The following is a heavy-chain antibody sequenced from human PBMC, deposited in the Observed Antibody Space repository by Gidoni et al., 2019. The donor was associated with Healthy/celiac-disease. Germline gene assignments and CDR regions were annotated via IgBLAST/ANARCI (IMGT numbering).Heavy chain of an antibody. Sequence: EVQLVESGGGLVQPGGSLRLSCAASGFTFSSYWMSWVRQAPGKGLEWVANIKQDGSEKYYVDSVKGRFTISRDNAKNSLYLQMNSLRAEDTAVYYCARDDWDPWSGSPGGFDPWGQGTLVTVSS. CDR3: ARDDWDPWSGSPGGFDP. J-gene: IGHJ5*02. CDR2: IKQDGSEK. V-gene: IGHV3-7*03. CDR1: GFTFSSYW. D-gene: IGHD3-3*01.